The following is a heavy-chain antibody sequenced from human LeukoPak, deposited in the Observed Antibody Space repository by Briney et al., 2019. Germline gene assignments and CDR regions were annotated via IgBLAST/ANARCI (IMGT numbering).Heavy chain of an antibody. CDR2: IYTSGSA. CDR1: GGSISSYP. V-gene: IGHV4-4*07. D-gene: IGHD6-19*01. CDR3: ARASPITLAGLDY. J-gene: IGHJ4*02. Sequence: TSETLSLTCTVFGGSISSYPWSWIRQPAGKGLEWIGRIYTSGSANDNPSLKSRVHMPVETSKNQFSLKLSSVTAADTAVYYCARASPITLAGLDYWGQETLVTVSS.